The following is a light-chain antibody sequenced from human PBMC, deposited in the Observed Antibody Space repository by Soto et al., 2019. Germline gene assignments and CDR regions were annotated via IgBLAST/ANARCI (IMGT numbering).Light chain of an antibody. Sequence: DIQMTQSPSSLSASVGDRVTITCRASQSISNYLNWYQQNPGKAPKLLIYEASRLQSGVPSRFSGSGSGTDFALTISSLQPEDFATYYCQQSYSTPLYTFGQGTKLEIK. CDR1: QSISNY. V-gene: IGKV1-39*01. CDR2: EAS. J-gene: IGKJ2*01. CDR3: QQSYSTPLYT.